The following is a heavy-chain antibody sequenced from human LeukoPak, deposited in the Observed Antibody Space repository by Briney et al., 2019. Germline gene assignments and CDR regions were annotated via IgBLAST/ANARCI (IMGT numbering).Heavy chain of an antibody. D-gene: IGHD4-17*01. CDR3: ARDFGDYGWFDP. V-gene: IGHV4-30-4*01. J-gene: IGHJ5*02. Sequence: SETLSLTCTVSGGSISSGDYYWSWIRQPPGKGLEWIGYIYYSGSTYYNPSLESRVTISVDTSKNQFSLKLSSVTAADTAVYYCARDFGDYGWFDPWGQGTLVTVSS. CDR2: IYYSGST. CDR1: GGSISSGDYY.